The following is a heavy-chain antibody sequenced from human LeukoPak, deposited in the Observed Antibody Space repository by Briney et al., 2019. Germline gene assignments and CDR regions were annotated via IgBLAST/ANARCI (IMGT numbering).Heavy chain of an antibody. J-gene: IGHJ4*02. D-gene: IGHD6-19*01. CDR3: ARARPPGIAVAFPLDY. V-gene: IGHV3-30-3*01. CDR1: GFTFSSYA. Sequence: GGSLRLSCAASGFTFSSYAMHWVRQAPGKGLEWVAVISYDGSNKYYADSVKGRFTISRDNSKNTLYLQMNSLRAEDTAVYYCARARPPGIAVAFPLDYWGQGTLVTVSS. CDR2: ISYDGSNK.